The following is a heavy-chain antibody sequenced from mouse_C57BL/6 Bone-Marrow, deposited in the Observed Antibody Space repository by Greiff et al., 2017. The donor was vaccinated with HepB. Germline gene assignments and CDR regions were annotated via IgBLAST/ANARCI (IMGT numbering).Heavy chain of an antibody. J-gene: IGHJ3*01. CDR1: GYTFTSYG. Sequence: VQLQQSGAELARPGASVKLSCKASGYTFTSYGISWVKQRTGQGLEWIGEIYPRSGNTYYNEKFKGKATLTVDKSSSTAYMQLSSLTSEDSAVYYCARRNSSWFAYWGQGTLVTVSA. D-gene: IGHD2-12*01. CDR3: ARRNSSWFAY. CDR2: IYPRSGNT. V-gene: IGHV1-81*01.